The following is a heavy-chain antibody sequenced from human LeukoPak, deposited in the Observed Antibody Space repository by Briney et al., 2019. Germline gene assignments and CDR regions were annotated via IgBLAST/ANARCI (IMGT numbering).Heavy chain of an antibody. CDR3: AKDLSAEYYFDY. Sequence: GGSLRPSCAASGFTFSSYGMHWVRQAPGKGLEWVAVISYDGSNKYYADSVKGRFTISRDNSKNTLYLQMNSLRAEDTAVYYCAKDLSAEYYFDYWGQGTLVTVSS. CDR1: GFTFSSYG. J-gene: IGHJ4*02. V-gene: IGHV3-30*18. CDR2: ISYDGSNK.